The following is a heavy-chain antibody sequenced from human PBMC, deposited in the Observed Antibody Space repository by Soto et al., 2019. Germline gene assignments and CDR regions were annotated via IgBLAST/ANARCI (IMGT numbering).Heavy chain of an antibody. D-gene: IGHD2-15*01. Sequence: QVQLVESGGGVVQPGRSLRLSCAVSEITFSSYVMHWVRQAPGKGLEWVADVSYAGSQKYYAYSVKGRFTISRDNSKTTLYLLMDSLRSEDTAFYFCARSLWLISVAAPVDYWGQGTLITVSS. J-gene: IGHJ4*02. CDR2: VSYAGSQK. CDR1: EITFSSYV. V-gene: IGHV3-30-3*01. CDR3: ARSLWLISVAAPVDY.